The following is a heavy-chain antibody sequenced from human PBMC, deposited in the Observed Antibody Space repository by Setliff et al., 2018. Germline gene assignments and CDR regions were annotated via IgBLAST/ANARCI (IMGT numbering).Heavy chain of an antibody. CDR3: ARGLPYYDILTGYYRTPPGY. CDR1: GGSFSGYY. J-gene: IGHJ4*02. Sequence: SETLSLTCAVYGGSFSGYYWSWIRQPPGKGLEWIGEINHSGSTNYNPSLKSRVTISVDTSKNQFSLKLSSVTAADTAVCYCARGLPYYDILTGYYRTPPGYWGQGTMVTVSS. V-gene: IGHV4-34*01. CDR2: INHSGST. D-gene: IGHD3-9*01.